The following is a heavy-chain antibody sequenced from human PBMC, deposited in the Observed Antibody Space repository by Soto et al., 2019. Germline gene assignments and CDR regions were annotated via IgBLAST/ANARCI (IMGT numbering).Heavy chain of an antibody. D-gene: IGHD3-10*01. V-gene: IGHV4-4*07. Sequence: PSETLSLTCTVSGGSISNYYWTWIRQPSGKGLEWIGRIYTSGSTNYNPSLKSRVTMSVDTSKNQFSLKLSSVTAADTPVYYCARDLKFGQADYWGQGSQVTVSS. CDR2: IYTSGST. CDR3: ARDLKFGQADY. CDR1: GGSISNYY. J-gene: IGHJ4*02.